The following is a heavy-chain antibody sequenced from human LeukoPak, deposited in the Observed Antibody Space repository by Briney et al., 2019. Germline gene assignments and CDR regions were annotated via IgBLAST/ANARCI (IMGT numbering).Heavy chain of an antibody. Sequence: SETLSLTCTVSGGSISSSTDYWGWIRQAPGKRLEWIGSIYYHENTYYNSSLKSRVTISVDTSKNQFSLKLNSVTAADTAVYFCARRAYSTAYWKHFDSWGQGTLVTVSS. CDR2: IYYHENT. CDR1: GGSISSSTDY. CDR3: ARRAYSTAYWKHFDS. J-gene: IGHJ4*02. D-gene: IGHD1-1*01. V-gene: IGHV4-39*01.